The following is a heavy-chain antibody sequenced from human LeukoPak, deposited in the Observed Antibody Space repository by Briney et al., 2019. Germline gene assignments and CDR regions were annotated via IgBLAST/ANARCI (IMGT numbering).Heavy chain of an antibody. J-gene: IGHJ5*02. CDR3: ARGLGPVAQKRYNWFDP. CDR2: IYYSGST. Sequence: PSETLSLTCTVSGGSISSYYWSWIRQPPGKGLEWIGYIYYSGSTNYNPSLKSRVTISVDTSKNQFSLKLSSVTAADTAVYYCARGLGPVAQKRYNWFDPWGQGTLVTVSS. CDR1: GGSISSYY. V-gene: IGHV4-59*12.